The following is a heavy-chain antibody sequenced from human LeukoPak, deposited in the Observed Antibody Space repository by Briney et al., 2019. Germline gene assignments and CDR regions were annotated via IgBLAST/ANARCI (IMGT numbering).Heavy chain of an antibody. D-gene: IGHD1-26*01. Sequence: ETLSLTCTVSGGSISSSSYFWGWVRQAPGKGLEWVSAISGSGGSTYYADSVKGRFTISRDNSKNTLYLQMNSLRAEDTAVYYCAKVGIYYYYGMDVWGQGTTVTVSS. CDR3: AKVGIYYYYGMDV. V-gene: IGHV3-23*01. CDR1: GGSISSSSYF. J-gene: IGHJ6*02. CDR2: ISGSGGST.